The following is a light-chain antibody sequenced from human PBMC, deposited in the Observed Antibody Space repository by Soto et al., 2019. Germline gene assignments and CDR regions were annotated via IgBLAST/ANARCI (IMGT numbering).Light chain of an antibody. J-gene: IGKJ4*01. Sequence: EIVLTQSPATLSLSPGDRATLSCRASQSVSSYLAWYQQKPGQAPRLLIYGASNRAAGIPARFSGSGSGTDFTLSITSLEPEDFAVYYCQQRSGWPSTFGGGTKVEIK. V-gene: IGKV3-11*01. CDR3: QQRSGWPST. CDR1: QSVSSY. CDR2: GAS.